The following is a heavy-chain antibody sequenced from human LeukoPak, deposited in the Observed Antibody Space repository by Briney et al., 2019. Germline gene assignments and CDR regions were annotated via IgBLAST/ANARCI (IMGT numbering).Heavy chain of an antibody. V-gene: IGHV4-61*02. J-gene: IGHJ6*03. D-gene: IGHD1-26*01. CDR2: IYTRGST. CDR3: ARDSGSYYAFYYYYYMDF. Sequence: SPSLSLARTLAAASVSSARSCSGWLRQPAWKGLELFGRIYTRGSTNYHHSHKSRVTISVDTSKNQFSLKLSSVTAADTAVYYCARDSGSYYAFYYYYYMDFWGKGTTVTISS. CDR1: AASVSSARSC.